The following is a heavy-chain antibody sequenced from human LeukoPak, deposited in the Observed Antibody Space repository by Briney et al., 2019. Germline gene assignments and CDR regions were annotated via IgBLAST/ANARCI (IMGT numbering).Heavy chain of an antibody. CDR1: GGSIRSGTYY. CDR2: ISYSGTT. D-gene: IGHD4-23*01. J-gene: IGHJ4*02. CDR3: TRAYGGNTYIDS. Sequence: SETLSLTCSVSGGSIRSGTYYWSWIRQLPGKGLEWIGYISYSGTTYYNPSLKIRVTISVDTSKNQFSLNVSSVTAADTALYYCTRAYGGNTYIDSWGQGTLVTVSS. V-gene: IGHV4-31*03.